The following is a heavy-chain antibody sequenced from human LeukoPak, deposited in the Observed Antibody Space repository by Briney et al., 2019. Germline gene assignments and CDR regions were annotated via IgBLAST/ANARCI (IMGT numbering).Heavy chain of an antibody. J-gene: IGHJ4*02. CDR2: IYYSGST. Sequence: PSETLSLTCTVSGGSISSSSYYWGWIRQPPGKGLEWIGYIYYSGSTNYNPSLKSRVTISVDTSKNQFSLKLSSVTAADTAVYYCARFNAGYRRFDYWGQGTLVTVSS. D-gene: IGHD5-18*01. CDR1: GGSISSSSYY. V-gene: IGHV4-61*05. CDR3: ARFNAGYRRFDY.